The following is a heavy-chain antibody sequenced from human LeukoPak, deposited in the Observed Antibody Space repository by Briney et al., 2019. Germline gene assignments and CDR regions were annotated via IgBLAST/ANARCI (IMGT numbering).Heavy chain of an antibody. CDR2: ISFDGEKK. V-gene: IGHV3-30*03. Sequence: GRSLRLSCAASGFTFTNYGMHWVRQAPGKGLEWVAVISFDGEKKFYADSVKGRFTISRDNSRSTLDLQMSSLRSEDTAVYYCARDVPADIAAAVGWFDPWGQGTLVTVSS. J-gene: IGHJ5*02. D-gene: IGHD6-13*01. CDR3: ARDVPADIAAAVGWFDP. CDR1: GFTFTNYG.